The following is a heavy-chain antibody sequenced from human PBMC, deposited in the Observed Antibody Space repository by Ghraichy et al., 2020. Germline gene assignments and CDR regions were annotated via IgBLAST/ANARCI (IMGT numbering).Heavy chain of an antibody. CDR1: GFSLSDYW. CDR3: VRDGPGTTPYDY. J-gene: IGHJ4*02. Sequence: GESLNISCAASGFSLSDYWMNWVRQAPGKGLVWVSHINPDATNTKYADSVKGRFTVSRDNAKNTLYLQLNSLRAEYTAVYYCVRDGPGTTPYDYWGQGTLVTVSS. CDR2: INPDATNT. V-gene: IGHV3-74*01. D-gene: IGHD1-1*01.